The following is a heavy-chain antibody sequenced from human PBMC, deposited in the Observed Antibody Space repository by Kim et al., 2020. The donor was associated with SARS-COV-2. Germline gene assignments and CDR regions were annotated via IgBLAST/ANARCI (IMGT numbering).Heavy chain of an antibody. CDR1: GFTFNTYA. J-gene: IGHJ4*02. Sequence: GGSLRLSCAASGFTFNTYAMNWIRQAPGKGLEWVAVITNNGGITYFGDSVKGRFSISRDNSKNTVFLQMNSLRAEDTAVYYCAKRSTITTGCCGNWGQGT. CDR2: ITNNGGIT. V-gene: IGHV3-23*01. CDR3: AKRSTITTGCCGN. D-gene: IGHD4-4*01.